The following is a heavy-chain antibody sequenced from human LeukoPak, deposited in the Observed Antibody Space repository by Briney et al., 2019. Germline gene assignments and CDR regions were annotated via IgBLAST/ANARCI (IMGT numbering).Heavy chain of an antibody. CDR1: GGTFSSYA. V-gene: IGHV1-69*13. Sequence: SVKVSCKASGGTFSSYAISWVRQAPGQGLEWMGGIIPIFGTANYAQKFQGRVTITADESTSTAYMELSGLRSEDTAVYYCARDSGSYYYYYYMNVWGKGTTVTISS. CDR3: ARDSGSYYYYYYMNV. CDR2: IIPIFGTA. D-gene: IGHD1-26*01. J-gene: IGHJ6*03.